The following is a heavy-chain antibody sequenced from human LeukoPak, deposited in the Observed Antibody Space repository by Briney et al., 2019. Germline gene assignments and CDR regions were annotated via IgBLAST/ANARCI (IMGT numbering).Heavy chain of an antibody. CDR2: ISGSGGST. D-gene: IGHD5-12*01. CDR3: AKAWLRLPFPFAY. V-gene: IGHV3-23*01. J-gene: IGHJ4*02. CDR1: GFTFSSYA. Sequence: SGGSLRLSCAASGFTFSSYAMSWVRQAPGKGLEWVLAISGSGGSTYYADSVQGRFTISRDNSKNTLYLQMNSLRAEDTAVYYCAKAWLRLPFPFAYWGQGTLVTVSS.